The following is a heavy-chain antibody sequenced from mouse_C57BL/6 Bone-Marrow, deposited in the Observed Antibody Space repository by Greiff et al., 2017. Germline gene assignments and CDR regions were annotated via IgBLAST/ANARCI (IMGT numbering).Heavy chain of an antibody. D-gene: IGHD2-1*01. J-gene: IGHJ3*01. V-gene: IGHV1-81*01. CDR1: GYTFTSYG. CDR3: SRSGGNLASWFAY. CDR2: IYPRSGNT. Sequence: LVESGAELARPAASVKLSCKASGYTFTSYGISWVKQRTGPGLEWIGEIYPRSGNTYYNEKFKGKATLTADKSSSTAYMELRSLTSEDSAVYFCSRSGGNLASWFAYWGQGTLVTVSA.